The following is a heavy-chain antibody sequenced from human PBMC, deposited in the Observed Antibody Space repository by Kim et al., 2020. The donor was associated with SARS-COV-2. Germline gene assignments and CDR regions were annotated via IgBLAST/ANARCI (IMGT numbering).Heavy chain of an antibody. J-gene: IGHJ6*02. CDR3: AKDHTSRSYVHYYYGMDV. D-gene: IGHD1-26*01. Sequence: KGRVTISRDHSKTTLYLQMNSLRAEDTAVYYCAKDHTSRSYVHYYYGMDVWGQGTTVTVSS. V-gene: IGHV3-23*01.